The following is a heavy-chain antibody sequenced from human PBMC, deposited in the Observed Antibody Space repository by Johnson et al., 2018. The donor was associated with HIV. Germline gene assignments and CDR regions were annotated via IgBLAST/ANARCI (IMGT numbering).Heavy chain of an antibody. D-gene: IGHD6-13*01. Sequence: QVQLVESGGGVVQPGGSLRLSCAASGFTFSSYGMHWVRQAPGKGLEWVAFIRYDGSNKYYADSVKGRFTISRDNSKNTLYLQMNSLRAEDTAVYYCARDIIAAAGISAFDIWGQGTMVTVSS. V-gene: IGHV3-30*02. CDR3: ARDIIAAAGISAFDI. CDR1: GFTFSSYG. CDR2: IRYDGSNK. J-gene: IGHJ3*02.